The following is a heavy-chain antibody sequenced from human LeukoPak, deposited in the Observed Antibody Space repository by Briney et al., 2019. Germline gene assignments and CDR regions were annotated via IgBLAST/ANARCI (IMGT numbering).Heavy chain of an antibody. V-gene: IGHV3-23*01. CDR2: ISGSGGST. CDR1: EFTFSSYA. J-gene: IGHJ4*02. CDR3: AKSYSGSYDNYFDY. D-gene: IGHD1-26*01. Sequence: GGSLRLSCAASEFTFSSYAMNWVRQAPGKGLEWVSAISGSGGSTFYADSVKGRFTISRDNSKNILYLQMNSLRAEDTALYYCAKSYSGSYDNYFDYWGQGTLVIVSS.